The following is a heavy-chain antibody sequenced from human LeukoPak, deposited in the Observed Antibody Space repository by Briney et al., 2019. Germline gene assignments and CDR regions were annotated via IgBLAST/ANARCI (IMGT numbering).Heavy chain of an antibody. D-gene: IGHD1-26*01. CDR3: ARVARGLVPLDY. Sequence: ASVKVSCKASGYTFTGYYMHWVRQAPGQGLERMGWINPNSGGTNYAQKFQGRVTMTRDTSISTAYMELSRLRSDDTAVYYCARVARGLVPLDYWGQGTLVTVSS. J-gene: IGHJ4*02. CDR1: GYTFTGYY. V-gene: IGHV1-2*02. CDR2: INPNSGGT.